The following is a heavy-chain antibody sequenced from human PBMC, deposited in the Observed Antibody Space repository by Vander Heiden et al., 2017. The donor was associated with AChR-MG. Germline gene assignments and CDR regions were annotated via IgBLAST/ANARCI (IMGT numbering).Heavy chain of an antibody. CDR2: MNPNSGNT. J-gene: IGHJ6*03. CDR3: AREVVVPAAMSFYYYYYMDV. V-gene: IGHV1-8*01. Sequence: QVQLVQSGAEVKKPGASVTVSCKASGYTFTSYDTNGVRQATGQGVEWMGWMNPNSGNTGYAQKFQGRVTMTRNTSISTAYMELSSLRSEDTAVYYCAREVVVPAAMSFYYYYYMDVWGKGTTVTVSS. D-gene: IGHD2-2*01. CDR1: GYTFTSYD.